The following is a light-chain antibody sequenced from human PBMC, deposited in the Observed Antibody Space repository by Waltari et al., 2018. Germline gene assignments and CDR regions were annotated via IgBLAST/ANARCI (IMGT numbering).Light chain of an antibody. CDR1: QSISTW. Sequence: DIQMTQSPSTLSASVGDRVTITCRASQSISTWLAWYQQIPGEAPKLLIYKASSLESGVPSRFSGSGSATEFTLTISSLRPDDFATYYCQQYNESPYTFGQGTKLEIK. J-gene: IGKJ2*01. CDR3: QQYNESPYT. V-gene: IGKV1-5*03. CDR2: KAS.